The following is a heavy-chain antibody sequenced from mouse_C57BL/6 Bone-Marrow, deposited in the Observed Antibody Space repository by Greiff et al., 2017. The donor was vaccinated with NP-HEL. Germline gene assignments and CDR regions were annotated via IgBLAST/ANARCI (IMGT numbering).Heavy chain of an antibody. Sequence: VQLQQSGAELVKPGASVKMSCKASGYTFTSYWITWVKQRPGQGLEWIGDIYPGSGSTNYNEKFKSKATLTVDTSSSTAYMQLSSLTSEDSAVYYCANYYGSCFYAMDYWGQGTSVTVSS. CDR2: IYPGSGST. D-gene: IGHD1-1*01. CDR1: GYTFTSYW. CDR3: ANYYGSCFYAMDY. J-gene: IGHJ4*01. V-gene: IGHV1-55*01.